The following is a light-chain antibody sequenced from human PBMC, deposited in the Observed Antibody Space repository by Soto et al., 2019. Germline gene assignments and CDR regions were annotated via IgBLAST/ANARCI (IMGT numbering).Light chain of an antibody. CDR3: QQYGSPLT. V-gene: IGKV3-20*01. CDR2: GAS. CDR1: QSVSNSY. J-gene: IGKJ4*01. Sequence: EIVLTQSPGTLSLSPGERATLSCRASQSVSNSYLAWYQQKPGQAPRLLIYGASSRATGIPDRFSGSGSGTGFTLTISRLEPEDFAMYYCQQYGSPLTFGGGTKVEIK.